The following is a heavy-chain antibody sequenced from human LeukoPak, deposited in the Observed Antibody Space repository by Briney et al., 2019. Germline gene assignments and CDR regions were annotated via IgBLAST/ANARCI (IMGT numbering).Heavy chain of an antibody. CDR2: ISSSSSYI. D-gene: IGHD6-6*01. CDR1: GFTFSIYS. V-gene: IGHV3-21*01. Sequence: AGGSLRLSCAAPGFTFSIYSMNWVRQAPGKGLEWVSYISSSSSYIYYADSVKGRFTFSRDNAKNSLYLQMNSLRAEDTAVYYCARDVVGDVWGQGTTVTVSS. J-gene: IGHJ6*02. CDR3: ARDVVGDV.